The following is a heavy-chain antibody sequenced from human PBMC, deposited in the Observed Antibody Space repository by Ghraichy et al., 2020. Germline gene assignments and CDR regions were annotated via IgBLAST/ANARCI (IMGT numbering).Heavy chain of an antibody. CDR3: ATKTPDIVVVPAAPYGGWFDP. CDR2: IIPIFGTA. J-gene: IGHJ5*02. Sequence: SVKVSCKASGGTFSSYAISWVRQAPGQGLEWMGGIIPIFGTANYAQKFQGRVTITADESTSTAYMELSSLRSEDTAVYYCATKTPDIVVVPAAPYGGWFDPWGQGTLVTVSS. CDR1: GGTFSSYA. D-gene: IGHD2-2*01. V-gene: IGHV1-69*13.